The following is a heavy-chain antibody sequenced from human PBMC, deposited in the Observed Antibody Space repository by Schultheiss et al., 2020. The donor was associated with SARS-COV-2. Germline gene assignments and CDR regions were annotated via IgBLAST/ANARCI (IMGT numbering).Heavy chain of an antibody. J-gene: IGHJ6*03. CDR1: GGSISGYY. CDR2: IYYSGST. CDR3: ARGFVPYYYYYMDV. Sequence: SETLSLTCTVSGGSISGYYWNWIRQPPGKGLEWIAYIYYSGSTNYNPSLKSRVTISVDTSNNQFSLKLSSVTAADTAVYYCARGFVPYYYYYMDVWGKGTTVTVSS. V-gene: IGHV4-59*01. D-gene: IGHD6-6*01.